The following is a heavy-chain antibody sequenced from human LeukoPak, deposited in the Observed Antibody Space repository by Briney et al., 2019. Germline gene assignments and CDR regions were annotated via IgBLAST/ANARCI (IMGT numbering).Heavy chain of an antibody. CDR1: GFTFSSYG. CDR2: ISGSGGST. Sequence: GGSLRLSCAASGFTFSSYGMSWVRQAPGKGLEWVSAISGSGGSTYYADSVKGRFTISRDNSKNTLYLQMNSLRAEDTAVYYCAKDGWFGESFPFDYWGQGTLVTVSS. CDR3: AKDGWFGESFPFDY. D-gene: IGHD3-10*01. J-gene: IGHJ4*02. V-gene: IGHV3-23*01.